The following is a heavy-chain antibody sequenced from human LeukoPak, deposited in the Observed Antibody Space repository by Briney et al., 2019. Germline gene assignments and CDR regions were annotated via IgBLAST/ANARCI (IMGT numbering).Heavy chain of an antibody. V-gene: IGHV4-59*01. J-gene: IGHJ4*02. D-gene: IGHD6-19*01. CDR3: AKDRSSLSSGWYCSDH. CDR1: GGSISSYY. Sequence: PSETLSLTCTVSGGSISSYYWSWIRQPPGKGLEWIGYIYYSGSTNYNPSLKSRVTISVDTSKNQFSLKLSSVTAADTAVYYCAKDRSSLSSGWYCSDHWGQGTQVTVSS. CDR2: IYYSGST.